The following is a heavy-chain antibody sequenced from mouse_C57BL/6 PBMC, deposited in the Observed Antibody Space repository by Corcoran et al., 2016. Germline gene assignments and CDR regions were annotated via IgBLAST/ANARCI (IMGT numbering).Heavy chain of an antibody. CDR2: IYPGSGNT. Sequence: QVQLQQSGPELVKPGASVKISCKASGYSFTSYYIHWVKQRPGQGLEWIGWIYPGSGNTKYNEKFKGKATLTADTSSSTAYMQLSSLTSEDSAVYYCARGYYGSRGFAYWGQGTLVTVSA. CDR3: ARGYYGSRGFAY. V-gene: IGHV1-66*01. CDR1: GYSFTSYY. D-gene: IGHD1-1*01. J-gene: IGHJ3*01.